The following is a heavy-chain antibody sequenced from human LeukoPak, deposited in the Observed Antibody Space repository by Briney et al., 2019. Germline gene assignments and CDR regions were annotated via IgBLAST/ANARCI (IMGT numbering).Heavy chain of an antibody. V-gene: IGHV4-59*01. Sequence: PSETLSLTCTVSGGSISSYYWSWIRQPPGKGLEWIGYIYYSGSTNYNPSLKSRVTISVDTSENQFSLKLSSVTAADTAVYYCARDLWNGSRDAFDIWGQGTMVTVSS. CDR2: IYYSGST. CDR1: GGSISSYY. D-gene: IGHD1-1*01. CDR3: ARDLWNGSRDAFDI. J-gene: IGHJ3*02.